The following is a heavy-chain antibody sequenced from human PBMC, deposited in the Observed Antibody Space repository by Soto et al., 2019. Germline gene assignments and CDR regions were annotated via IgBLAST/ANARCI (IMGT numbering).Heavy chain of an antibody. J-gene: IGHJ4*02. CDR2: IIPIFGTA. CDR1: GGTFSSYA. CDR3: ASGWNDATQNDY. D-gene: IGHD1-1*01. V-gene: IGHV1-69*13. Sequence: SVKVSCKASGGTFSSYAISWVLQAPGQGLEWMGGIIPIFGTANYAQKFQGRVTITADESTSTAYMELSSLRSEDTAVYYCASGWNDATQNDYWGQGTLVTVSS.